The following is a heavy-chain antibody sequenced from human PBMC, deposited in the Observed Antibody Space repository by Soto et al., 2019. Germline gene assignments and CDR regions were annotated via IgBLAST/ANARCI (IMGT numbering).Heavy chain of an antibody. CDR3: ASEPPYSRGWYAGFDP. Sequence: QVQLVQSGAEVKKPGASVKVSCKASGYTFTSYGISWVRQAPGQGLEWMGWISAYNGNTNYAQKLQGRVTMTTDTSTSTATMKRRSQRYHDTAVYYCASEPPYSRGWYAGFDPWGQGTLVTVSS. CDR2: ISAYNGNT. D-gene: IGHD6-19*01. V-gene: IGHV1-18*01. J-gene: IGHJ5*02. CDR1: GYTFTSYG.